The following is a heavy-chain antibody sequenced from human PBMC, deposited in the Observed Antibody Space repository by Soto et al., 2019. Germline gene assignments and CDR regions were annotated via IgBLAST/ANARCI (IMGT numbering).Heavy chain of an antibody. Sequence: PSETLSLTCTVSGGSISSGHYHWSWIRQSPGKGLEWIGYIYHSGNTFYNPSLKSRVTISVDTSRNQFSLKLRSVTAADTAVYYCDRGDPPVFWGQCTMVTVSS. D-gene: IGHD3-16*01. V-gene: IGHV4-30-4*01. CDR2: IYHSGNT. CDR3: DRGDPPVF. J-gene: IGHJ1*01. CDR1: GGSISSGHYH.